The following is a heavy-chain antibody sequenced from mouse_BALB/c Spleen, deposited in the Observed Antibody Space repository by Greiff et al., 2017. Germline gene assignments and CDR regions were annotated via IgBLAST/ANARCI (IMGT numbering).Heavy chain of an antibody. D-gene: IGHD1-1*01. V-gene: IGHV5-17*02. J-gene: IGHJ4*01. CDR1: GFTFSSFG. CDR3: AKSTTVVATGAMDY. Sequence: EVKLVESGGGLVQPGGSRKLSCAASGFTFSSFGMHWVRQAPEKGLEWVAYISSGSSTIYYADTVKGRFTISRDNPKNTLFLQMTSLRSEDTAMYYCAKSTTVVATGAMDYWGQGTSVTVSS. CDR2: ISSGSSTI.